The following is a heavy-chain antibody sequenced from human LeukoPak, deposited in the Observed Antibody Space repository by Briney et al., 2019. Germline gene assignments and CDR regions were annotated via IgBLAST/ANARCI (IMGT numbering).Heavy chain of an antibody. J-gene: IGHJ4*02. CDR3: AKDLATKYSLDY. Sequence: PGGSLRLSCAASLFTFCSAAMHAGRQAPGKRRGEVAFISFDRSKKYFAGSVQDRFTISRDNSKNTLYLQMNSLRAEDTAVYCCAKDLATKYSLDYWGQGTLDSVSS. CDR2: ISFDRSKK. D-gene: IGHD1-26*01. V-gene: IGHV3-30*18. CDR1: LFTFCSAA.